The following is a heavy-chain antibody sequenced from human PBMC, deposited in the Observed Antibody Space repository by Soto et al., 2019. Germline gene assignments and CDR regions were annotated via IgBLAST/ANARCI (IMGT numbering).Heavy chain of an antibody. J-gene: IGHJ4*02. CDR2: ISAHNGNT. D-gene: IGHD3-10*01. CDR3: ARGRYGAY. V-gene: IGHV1-18*01. CDR1: GYAFTTYG. Sequence: QVHLVQSGAEVKKPGASVKVSCKGSGYAFTTYGITWVRQAPGQGLEWMGWISAHNGNTNYSQKLQGRVTVTRDTSTSTAYMELRSLRSDDTAVYYCARGRYGAYWGQGALVTVSS.